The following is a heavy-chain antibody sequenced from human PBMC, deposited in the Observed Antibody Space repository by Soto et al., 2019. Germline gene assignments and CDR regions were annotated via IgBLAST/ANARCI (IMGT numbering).Heavy chain of an antibody. Sequence: GGSLRLSCAASGFTFSSSSISWVRQAPGKGLEWVSTIAGSGGTTYYTDSVEGRFTVSRDTSKNTLYLQMNSLRAEDTAVYYCAKLVALWGQGTLVTVSS. CDR3: AKLVAL. V-gene: IGHV3-23*01. J-gene: IGHJ4*02. CDR1: GFTFSSSS. CDR2: IAGSGGTT. D-gene: IGHD2-15*01.